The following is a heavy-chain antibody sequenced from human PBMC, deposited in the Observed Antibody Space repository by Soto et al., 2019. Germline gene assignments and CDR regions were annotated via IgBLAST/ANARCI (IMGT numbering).Heavy chain of an antibody. J-gene: IGHJ4*02. CDR1: GFTFSAYA. D-gene: IGHD3-10*01. V-gene: IGHV3-23*01. Sequence: EVQLLQSGGDLVQPGGSLRLSCAASGFTFSAYAMSWVRQAPGKGLAWVSAISGSGGRTYYADSVKGRFTISRDSSDNTLYLQMNSLRAEDTAIYYCAKDRMYCYGSGSLWYLDYWGQGTLVIVSS. CDR3: AKDRMYCYGSGSLWYLDY. CDR2: ISGSGGRT.